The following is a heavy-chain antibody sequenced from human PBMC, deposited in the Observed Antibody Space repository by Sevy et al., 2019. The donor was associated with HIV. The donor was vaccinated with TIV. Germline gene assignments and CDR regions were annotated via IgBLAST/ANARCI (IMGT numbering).Heavy chain of an antibody. CDR3: ARDSLPTVTFYGMDV. D-gene: IGHD4-4*01. CDR1: GYTFTSYG. Sequence: ASVKVSCKASGYTFTSYGISWVRHAPGQGLEWMGWISVYNGNTNYAQKLQGRVTMTTDTSTCTAYMELRSLRSVDTAVYYCARDSLPTVTFYGMDVWGQGTTVTVSS. CDR2: ISVYNGNT. J-gene: IGHJ6*02. V-gene: IGHV1-18*01.